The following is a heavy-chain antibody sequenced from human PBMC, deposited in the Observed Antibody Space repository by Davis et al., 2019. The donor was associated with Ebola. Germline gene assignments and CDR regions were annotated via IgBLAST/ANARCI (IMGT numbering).Heavy chain of an antibody. CDR1: GGSISTSY. J-gene: IGHJ4*02. V-gene: IGHV4-30-2*01. Sequence: SETLSLTCTVSGGSISTSYWSWIRQPPGKGLEWIGYIYHSGSTYYNPSLKSRVTISVDRSKNQFSLKLSSVTAADTAVYYCASAGYTYGFDYWGQGTLVTVSS. D-gene: IGHD5-18*01. CDR3: ASAGYTYGFDY. CDR2: IYHSGST.